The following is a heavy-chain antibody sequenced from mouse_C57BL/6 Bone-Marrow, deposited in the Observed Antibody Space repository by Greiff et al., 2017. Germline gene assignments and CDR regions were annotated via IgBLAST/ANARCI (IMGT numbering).Heavy chain of an antibody. CDR1: GYTFTSYG. CDR3: AREMYYCSSYSWFAY. J-gene: IGHJ3*01. Sequence: QVQLQQSGAELARPGASVKLSCKASGYTFTSYGISWVKQRTGQGLEWIGEIYPRSGNTYYNEKFKGKATLTADNSSSTAFMELRSLTSEDSAVYFGAREMYYCSSYSWFAYWGQGTLVTVSA. CDR2: IYPRSGNT. D-gene: IGHD1-1*01. V-gene: IGHV1-81*01.